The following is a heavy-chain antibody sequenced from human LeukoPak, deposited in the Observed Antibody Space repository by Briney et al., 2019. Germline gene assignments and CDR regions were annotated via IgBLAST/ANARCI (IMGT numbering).Heavy chain of an antibody. CDR2: IIPIFGTA. CDR1: GGTFSSYA. J-gene: IGHJ4*02. D-gene: IGHD5-12*01. Sequence: SVKVSCKASGGTFSSYAISWVRQAPGQGLEWMGRIIPIFGTANYAQKFQGRVTITTDESTSTAYMELSSLRSEDTAVYYCARESGYGESRADYWGQGTLVTVSS. V-gene: IGHV1-69*05. CDR3: ARESGYGESRADY.